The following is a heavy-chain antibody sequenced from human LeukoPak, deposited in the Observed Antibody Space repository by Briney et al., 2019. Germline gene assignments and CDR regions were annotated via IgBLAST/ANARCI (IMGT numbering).Heavy chain of an antibody. CDR2: ISGSGGST. CDR3: AKEIAGDFWSGYYYYYGMDV. Sequence: GGSLRLSCAASGFTFSSYAMSWVRQAPGKGLEWVSAISGSGGSTYYADSVKGRFTISRDNSKNTLYLQMNSLRAEDTAVYYCAKEIAGDFWSGYYYYYGMDVWGQGTTVTVSS. J-gene: IGHJ6*02. D-gene: IGHD3-3*01. V-gene: IGHV3-23*01. CDR1: GFTFSSYA.